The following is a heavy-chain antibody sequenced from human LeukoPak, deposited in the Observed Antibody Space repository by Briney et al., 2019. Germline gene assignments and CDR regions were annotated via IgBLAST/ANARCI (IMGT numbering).Heavy chain of an antibody. CDR1: GGSISSYY. CDR2: IYYSGST. V-gene: IGHV4-59*08. J-gene: IGHJ4*02. Sequence: SETLSLTCTVSGGSISSYYWSWLRQPPGKGLEWIGYIYYSGSTNYNPSLKSRVTISVDTSKNQFSLKLSSVTAADTAVYYCARRHSSGWYDWDYWGQGTLVTVSS. CDR3: ARRHSSGWYDWDY. D-gene: IGHD6-19*01.